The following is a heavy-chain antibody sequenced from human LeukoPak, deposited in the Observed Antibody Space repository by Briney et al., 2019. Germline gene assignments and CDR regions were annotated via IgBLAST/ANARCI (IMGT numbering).Heavy chain of an antibody. V-gene: IGHV4-39*01. Sequence: SETLSLTCTVSGGSISSSSYYWGWIRQPPGKGLEWIGSIYYSGSTYYNPSLKSRVTIPVDTSKNQFSLKLSSVTAADTAVYYCARQEAFDIWGQGTMVTVSS. J-gene: IGHJ3*02. CDR2: IYYSGST. CDR1: GGSISSSSYY. CDR3: ARQEAFDI.